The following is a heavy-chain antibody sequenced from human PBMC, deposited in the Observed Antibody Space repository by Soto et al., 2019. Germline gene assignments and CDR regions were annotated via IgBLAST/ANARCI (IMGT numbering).Heavy chain of an antibody. Sequence: KPSETLSLTCAVSGGSISSSNWWSWVRQPPGKGLEWIGEIYHSGSTNYNPSLKSRVTISVDKSKNQFSLKLSSVTAADTAVYYCARSNTIADRPETINWFDPWGQGTLVTVSS. CDR1: GGSISSSNW. CDR2: IYHSGST. V-gene: IGHV4-4*02. J-gene: IGHJ5*02. D-gene: IGHD6-6*01. CDR3: ARSNTIADRPETINWFDP.